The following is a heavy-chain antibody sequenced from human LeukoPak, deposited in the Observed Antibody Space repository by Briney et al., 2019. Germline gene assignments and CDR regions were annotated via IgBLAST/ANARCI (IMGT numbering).Heavy chain of an antibody. CDR1: GFTFSSYS. J-gene: IGHJ4*02. CDR3: AITDAYDSSDTHIDY. CDR2: ISSRSSYI. Sequence: GGSLRLSCAASGFTFSSYSMNWVRQAPGKGLEWVSSISSRSSYIYYADSVKGRFTISRDNAKNSLYLQMNSLRAEDTAVYYCAITDAYDSSDTHIDYWGQGTLVSVSS. D-gene: IGHD3-22*01. V-gene: IGHV3-21*01.